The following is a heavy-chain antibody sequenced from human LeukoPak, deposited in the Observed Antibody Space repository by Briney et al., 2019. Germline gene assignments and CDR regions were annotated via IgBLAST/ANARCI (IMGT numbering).Heavy chain of an antibody. CDR2: LSDSGGNT. V-gene: IGHV3-23*01. Sequence: GGSLRLSCAASGFTSRNYAMTWVRQAPGKGLEWVSTLSDSGGNTYYADSVKGRFTISRDSSKNTLYLQMNSLRAEDTAVYYCAKGRLQYFDYWGQGTLVTVSS. CDR3: AKGRLQYFDY. J-gene: IGHJ4*02. CDR1: GFTSRNYA. D-gene: IGHD4-11*01.